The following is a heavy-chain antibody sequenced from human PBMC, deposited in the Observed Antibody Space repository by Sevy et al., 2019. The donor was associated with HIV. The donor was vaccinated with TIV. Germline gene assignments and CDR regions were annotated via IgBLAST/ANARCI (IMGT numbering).Heavy chain of an antibody. Sequence: ASVKVTCKASGYTFTSYDINWVRQATGQGLEWMGCMNPNSGNTGYAQKFQGRVTMTRNTSISTAYMELSSLRSEDTAVYYCARLGTAFMGNYYYGMDVWGQGTTVTVSS. D-gene: IGHD2-8*02. CDR3: ARLGTAFMGNYYYGMDV. CDR1: GYTFTSYD. J-gene: IGHJ6*02. CDR2: MNPNSGNT. V-gene: IGHV1-8*01.